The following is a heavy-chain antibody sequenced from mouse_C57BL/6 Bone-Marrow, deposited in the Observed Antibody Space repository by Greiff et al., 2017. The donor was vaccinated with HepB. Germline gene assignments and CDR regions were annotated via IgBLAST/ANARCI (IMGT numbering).Heavy chain of an antibody. V-gene: IGHV1-87*01. J-gene: IGHJ4*01. CDR1: GYTFTNYW. CDR2: IYPGNGDT. Sequence: QVQLKQPGAELVKPGASVKLSCKASGYTFTNYWMQWVKQRPGQGLEWIGAIYPGNGDTSYNQKFKGKATLTADKSSSTAYMQLSSLTSEDSAVYYCAFRLLRAAMDYWGQGTSVTVSS. CDR3: AFRLLRAAMDY. D-gene: IGHD1-1*01.